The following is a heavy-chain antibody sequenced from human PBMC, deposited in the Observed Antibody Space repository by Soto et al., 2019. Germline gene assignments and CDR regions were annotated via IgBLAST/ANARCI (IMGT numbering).Heavy chain of an antibody. J-gene: IGHJ6*02. CDR3: ARGQGAAIGDYYYHGMDV. CDR2: IRSRANNFAT. Sequence: GGSLRLSCAASGFIFSGSAIHWVRQASGKGLEWVGRIRSRANNFATSSAASVKGRFTFSRDDLKNTAYLQMNTLKPEDTAVYYCARGQGAAIGDYYYHGMDVWGQGTTVTVSS. V-gene: IGHV3-73*01. CDR1: GFIFSGSA. D-gene: IGHD2-2*02.